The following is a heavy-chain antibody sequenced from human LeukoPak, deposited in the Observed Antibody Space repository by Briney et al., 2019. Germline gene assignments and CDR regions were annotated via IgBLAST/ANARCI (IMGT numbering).Heavy chain of an antibody. Sequence: GGSLRLSCAASGFTFSSYAMSWVRQAPGKGLEWVSAISGSGGSTYYADSVKGRFTISRDNSKNTLYLQMNSLRAEDTAVYYCVKVSGGGSPVGYFQHWGQGTLVTVSS. J-gene: IGHJ1*01. V-gene: IGHV3-23*01. CDR2: ISGSGGST. CDR3: VKVSGGGSPVGYFQH. D-gene: IGHD2-15*01. CDR1: GFTFSSYA.